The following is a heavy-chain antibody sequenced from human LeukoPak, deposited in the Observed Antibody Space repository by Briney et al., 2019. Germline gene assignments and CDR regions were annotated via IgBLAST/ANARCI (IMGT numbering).Heavy chain of an antibody. J-gene: IGHJ6*03. Sequence: ASVKVSCKASGGTFSSYTISWVRQAPGQGLEWMGGIIPLFGAPDYAQKFQDRLTITADKSTSTAYMELSSLRSEDTAVYYCASATLRCSGGSCYYMDVWGKGTTVTVSS. D-gene: IGHD2-15*01. V-gene: IGHV1-69*06. CDR2: IIPLFGAP. CDR3: ASATLRCSGGSCYYMDV. CDR1: GGTFSSYT.